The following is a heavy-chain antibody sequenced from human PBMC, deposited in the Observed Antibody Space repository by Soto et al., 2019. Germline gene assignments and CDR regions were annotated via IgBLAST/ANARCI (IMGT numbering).Heavy chain of an antibody. J-gene: IGHJ4*02. CDR1: GYTFSSYV. V-gene: IGHV1-3*01. Sequence: QVQLVQSGAEVKKPGASVNVSCKASGYTFSSYVLHWVRQAPGQSLEWMGWINAGNGNTKSSQKFQGRVTLTRDTSANTAYMELSSLISEDTAVDFCARNLVVVVDGTRALGYWGQGTLVTVSS. CDR3: ARNLVVVVDGTRALGY. D-gene: IGHD2-15*01. CDR2: INAGNGNT.